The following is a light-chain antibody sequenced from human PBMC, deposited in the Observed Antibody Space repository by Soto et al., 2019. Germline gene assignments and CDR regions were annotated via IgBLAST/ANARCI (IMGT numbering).Light chain of an antibody. CDR1: SSDVGGYNY. Sequence: QSALTQPASVSGSPGQSITITWTVTSSDVGGYNYVSWYQQHPGKAPKLMIYDVSNRPSGVSNRFSGSKSGNTASLTISGLQAEDEADYYCSSYTSSSTLDVVFGGGTKLTVL. CDR3: SSYTSSSTLDVV. V-gene: IGLV2-14*01. CDR2: DVS. J-gene: IGLJ2*01.